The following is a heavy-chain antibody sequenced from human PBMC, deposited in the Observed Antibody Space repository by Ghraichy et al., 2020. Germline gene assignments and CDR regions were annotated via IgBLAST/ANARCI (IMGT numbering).Heavy chain of an antibody. CDR1: GFTFYSYA. V-gene: IGHV3-23*01. CDR2: ISRSGTST. D-gene: IGHD2-15*01. J-gene: IGHJ3*02. Sequence: SCAASGFTFYSYAMSWVRQAPGKGLEWVSGISRSGTSTYYADSVKGRFTISRDNSKSTLNLQMNSLRAEDTAVYYCAKDRREGGATPSEFDMWGQGTMVTVSS. CDR3: AKDRREGGATPSEFDM.